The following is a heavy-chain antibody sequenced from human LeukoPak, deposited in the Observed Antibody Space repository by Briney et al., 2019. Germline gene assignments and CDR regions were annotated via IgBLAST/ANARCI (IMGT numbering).Heavy chain of an antibody. Sequence: PGRSLRLSCAASGFTFSSYSMNWVRQAPGKGLEWVSSISSSSSYIYYADSVKGRFAISRDNAKNSLYLQMNSLRAEDTAVYYCARLPIGSYPDYWGQGTLVTVSS. V-gene: IGHV3-21*01. J-gene: IGHJ4*02. D-gene: IGHD1-26*01. CDR1: GFTFSSYS. CDR2: ISSSSSYI. CDR3: ARLPIGSYPDY.